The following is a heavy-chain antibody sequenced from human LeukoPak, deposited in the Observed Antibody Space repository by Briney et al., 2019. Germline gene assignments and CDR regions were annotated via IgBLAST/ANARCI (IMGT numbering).Heavy chain of an antibody. D-gene: IGHD3-9*01. Sequence: ASVKVSCKASGYTFTSYGISWVRQAPGQGLEWMGGIIPIFGTANYAQKFQGRVTITADKSTSTAYMELSSLRSEDTAVYYCARDRILTYYDILTGSNLGGGFDYWGQGTLVTVSS. J-gene: IGHJ4*02. CDR2: IIPIFGTA. CDR1: GYTFTSYG. V-gene: IGHV1-69*06. CDR3: ARDRILTYYDILTGSNLGGGFDY.